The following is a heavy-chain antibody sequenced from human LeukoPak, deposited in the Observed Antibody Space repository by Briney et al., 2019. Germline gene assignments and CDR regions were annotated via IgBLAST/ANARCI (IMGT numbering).Heavy chain of an antibody. J-gene: IGHJ6*03. CDR2: IMPLFGTA. CDR3: ASGSLGDGYGVGDYYQYMDV. V-gene: IGHV1-69*05. D-gene: IGHD5-24*01. Sequence: SVKVSCKASGGTFNSYAIIWVRQAPGQGLEWMGGIMPLFGTANYAQEFQGRVTFTTDESASTAYMEVSSLRSEDTAVYYCASGSLGDGYGVGDYYQYMDVWGKGTTVTVSS. CDR1: GGTFNSYA.